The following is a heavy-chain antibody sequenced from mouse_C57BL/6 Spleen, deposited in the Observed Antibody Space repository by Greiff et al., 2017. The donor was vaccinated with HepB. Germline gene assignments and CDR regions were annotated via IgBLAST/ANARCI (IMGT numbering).Heavy chain of an antibody. CDR3: AREDSNLSFDY. J-gene: IGHJ2*01. V-gene: IGHV3-6*01. CDR1: GYSITSGYY. D-gene: IGHD2-5*01. Sequence: EVQRVESGPGLVKPSQSLSLTCSVTGYSITSGYYWNWIRQFPGNKLEWMGYISYDGSNNYNPSLKNRISITRDTSKNQFFLKLNSVTTEDTATYYCAREDSNLSFDYWGQGTTLTVSS. CDR2: ISYDGSN.